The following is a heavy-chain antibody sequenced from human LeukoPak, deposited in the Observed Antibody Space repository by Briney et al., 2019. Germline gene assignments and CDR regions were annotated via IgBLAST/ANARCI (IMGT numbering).Heavy chain of an antibody. Sequence: GGSLRLSCATSGFTVSRKYMSWIRQAPGKGLEWVAVVRKVGTTVYIDSVKGRFTISRDTSKNTLNLQMNSLRAEDTAVYYCAREGEKGDGYNHGFDYWGQGTLVTASS. D-gene: IGHD5-24*01. CDR1: GFTVSRKY. V-gene: IGHV3-53*01. CDR3: AREGEKGDGYNHGFDY. CDR2: VRKVGTT. J-gene: IGHJ4*02.